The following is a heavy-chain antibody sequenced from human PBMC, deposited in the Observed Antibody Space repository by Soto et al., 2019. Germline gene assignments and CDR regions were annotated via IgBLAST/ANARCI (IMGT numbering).Heavy chain of an antibody. J-gene: IGHJ2*01. Sequence: QLQLQESGPGLVKPSETLSLTCTVSGGSISSSNYYWGWIRQPPGKGLEWIGSIYYSGSTTFNPSLKSRVTISVDTSKDQFSLKLSSVTAADTALYYCARQIRRYWYFDLWGRGTLVTVSS. CDR2: IYYSGST. V-gene: IGHV4-39*01. CDR3: ARQIRRYWYFDL. CDR1: GGSISSSNYY.